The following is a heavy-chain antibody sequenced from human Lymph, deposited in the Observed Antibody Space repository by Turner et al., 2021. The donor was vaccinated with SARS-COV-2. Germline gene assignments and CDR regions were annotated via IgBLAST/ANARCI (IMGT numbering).Heavy chain of an antibody. V-gene: IGHV3-30*04. Sequence: QVQLVESGGGVVQPGRSLRLSCAASGFSFSSYAMHWVRQAPGKGLEWVAVISYDGSNKYYADSVKGRFTISRDNSKNTLYLQVNSLRAEDTAVFYCATLFTIPYYSDSSGYYTDYWGQGTLVTVSS. CDR3: ATLFTIPYYSDSSGYYTDY. J-gene: IGHJ4*02. D-gene: IGHD3-22*01. CDR1: GFSFSSYA. CDR2: ISYDGSNK.